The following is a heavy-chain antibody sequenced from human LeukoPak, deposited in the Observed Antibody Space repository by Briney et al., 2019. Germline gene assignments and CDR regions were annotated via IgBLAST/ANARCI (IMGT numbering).Heavy chain of an antibody. CDR1: GFTVSSNY. D-gene: IGHD5-18*01. CDR3: ARDAGYGYDRFDY. CDR2: IKEDGSDK. Sequence: PGGSLRLSCAASGFTVSSNYMSWVRQAPGKGLEWVANIKEDGSDKNYVESMKGRYTISRDNAQNSLYLQMNRLGVEDTAVYYCARDAGYGYDRFDYWGQGTQVTVSS. J-gene: IGHJ4*02. V-gene: IGHV3-7*01.